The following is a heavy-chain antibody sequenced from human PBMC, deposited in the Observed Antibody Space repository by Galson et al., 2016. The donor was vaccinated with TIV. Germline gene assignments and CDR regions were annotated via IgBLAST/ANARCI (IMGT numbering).Heavy chain of an antibody. J-gene: IGHJ4*02. CDR2: FDPEAGGI. Sequence: SVKVSCKASRYTLIEISTHWVRQAPGKGLEWMGGFDPEAGGIIYAQKFQGRVTMTEGTSTNTAYMELSNLRSDDTAVYYCARVARLPGLSLDCWGQGTLAAFSA. CDR1: RYTLIEIS. V-gene: IGHV1-24*01. D-gene: IGHD6-25*01. CDR3: ARVARLPGLSLDC.